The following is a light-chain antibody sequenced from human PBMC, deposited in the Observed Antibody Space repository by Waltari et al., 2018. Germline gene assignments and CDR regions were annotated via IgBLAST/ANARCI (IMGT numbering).Light chain of an antibody. CDR1: SSDVGGFNH. J-gene: IGLJ1*01. V-gene: IGLV2-14*03. Sequence: QSALSQPASVSGSPGQSITISCTGTSSDVGGFNHVSWYQQLPGKVPKLLIFDVTSRPSGVSSRFSGYKSDNTASLTISGLQADDEAEYFCGSYVSSSTFVFGSGTKVTVL. CDR3: GSYVSSSTFV. CDR2: DVT.